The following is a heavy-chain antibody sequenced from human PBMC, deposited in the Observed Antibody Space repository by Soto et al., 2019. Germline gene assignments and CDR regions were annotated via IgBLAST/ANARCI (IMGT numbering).Heavy chain of an antibody. CDR2: ISVSGGST. Sequence: GGSLRLSCAASGFTFSNYAMNWVHQAPGKGLERVSAISVSGGSTYYADSVKGRFTISRDNSKNTLYLQMNSLRAEDTAIYYCAKARDTTIFGVVFDYWGQGAQVTVSS. D-gene: IGHD3-3*02. CDR1: GFTFSNYA. V-gene: IGHV3-23*01. CDR3: AKARDTTIFGVVFDY. J-gene: IGHJ4*02.